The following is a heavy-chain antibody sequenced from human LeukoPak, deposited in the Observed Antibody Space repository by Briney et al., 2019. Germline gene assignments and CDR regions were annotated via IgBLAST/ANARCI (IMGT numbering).Heavy chain of an antibody. D-gene: IGHD3-10*01. CDR1: GVSISSYY. J-gene: IGHJ3*02. Sequence: SETLSLTCTGSGVSISSYYWSWLRQPPGKGLEWIGYIYYSGSTNYNPSLKSRLTISVDTSKNQFFLKLSSVTAADTAVYYCAREAYYGSGRGAFDIWGQGTMVTVSS. CDR2: IYYSGST. CDR3: AREAYYGSGRGAFDI. V-gene: IGHV4-59*01.